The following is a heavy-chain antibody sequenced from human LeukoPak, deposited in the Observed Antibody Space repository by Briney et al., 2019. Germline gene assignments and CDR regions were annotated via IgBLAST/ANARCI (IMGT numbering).Heavy chain of an antibody. CDR3: ARVFRYSSSFQH. V-gene: IGHV4-39*07. CDR1: GGSISSSSYY. CDR2: IYYSRST. J-gene: IGHJ1*01. Sequence: SSETLSLTCTVSGGSISSSSYYWGWIRQPPGKGLEWIGSIYYSRSTYYNPSLKSRVTISVDTSKNQFSLKLSSVTAADTAVYYCARVFRYSSSFQHWGQGTLVTVSS. D-gene: IGHD6-13*01.